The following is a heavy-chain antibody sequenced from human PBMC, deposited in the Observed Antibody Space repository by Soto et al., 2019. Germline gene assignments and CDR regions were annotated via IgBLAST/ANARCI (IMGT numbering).Heavy chain of an antibody. CDR1: GFSLSTSGMC. CDR2: IDWDDDK. J-gene: IGHJ6*02. D-gene: IGHD3-3*01. V-gene: IGHV2-70*01. Sequence: SGPTLVNPTQTLTLTCTFSGFSLSTSGMCVSWIRQPPGKALEWLALIDWDDDKYYSTSLKTRLTISKETSKNQVVLTMTNMDPVDTATYYCARTNRNPSTIFGVEYAGYYYYYGMDVWGQGTTVTVSS. CDR3: ARTNRNPSTIFGVEYAGYYYYYGMDV.